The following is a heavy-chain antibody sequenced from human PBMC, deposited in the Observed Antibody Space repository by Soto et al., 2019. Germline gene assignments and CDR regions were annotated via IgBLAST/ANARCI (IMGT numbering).Heavy chain of an antibody. J-gene: IGHJ4*02. V-gene: IGHV3-23*01. D-gene: IGHD6-19*01. Sequence: EVQLLESGGGLVQPGGSLRLSCAASGFTFSSYAMSWVRQAPGKGLEWVSVISGSGGSTYYADSVKGRFTISRDNSKNTLYLQMNSLRAEDTAVYYCAKSSGWYGELDYWGQGTLATVSS. CDR3: AKSSGWYGELDY. CDR2: ISGSGGST. CDR1: GFTFSSYA.